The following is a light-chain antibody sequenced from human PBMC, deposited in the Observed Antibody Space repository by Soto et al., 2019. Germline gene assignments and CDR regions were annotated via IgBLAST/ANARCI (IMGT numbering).Light chain of an antibody. CDR1: SSNIGTNT. J-gene: IGLJ2*01. Sequence: QSVLTQPPSASGTPGQRVTISCSGRSSNIGTNTVNWYQQLPGTAPKLVIYTNNQRPSGVPDRFSGSKSGTSASLAISGLQSEDEADYFCAAWDDSLNGVVFGGGTQVTVL. CDR3: AAWDDSLNGVV. CDR2: TNN. V-gene: IGLV1-44*01.